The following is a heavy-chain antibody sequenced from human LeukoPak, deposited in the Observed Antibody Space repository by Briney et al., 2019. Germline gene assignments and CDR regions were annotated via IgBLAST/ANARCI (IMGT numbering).Heavy chain of an antibody. CDR1: GFTFGSYT. J-gene: IGHJ4*02. D-gene: IGHD5-24*01. Sequence: GGSLRLSCAVSGFTFGSYTMNWVRQAPGKGLEWVSHISSTSTTYYADSVKGRFTTSRDNAKNLLYLQMNSLRAEDTAVYYCAGGRDRTSLYLDSWGQGTLVTVSS. V-gene: IGHV3-48*01. CDR2: ISSTSTT. CDR3: AGGRDRTSLYLDS.